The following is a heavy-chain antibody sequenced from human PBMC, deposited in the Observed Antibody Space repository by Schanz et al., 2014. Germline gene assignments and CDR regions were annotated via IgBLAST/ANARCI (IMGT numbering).Heavy chain of an antibody. CDR1: GITFSIYA. Sequence: VQLVESGGGLVQPGRSLRLSCAASGITFSIYAMHWVRQAPGKGLEWVSAISGSGGSTYYADSVKGRFTISRDNSKNTLYLQMNSLRAEDTAVYYCAKGRFGELSAFDIWGQGTMVTVSS. V-gene: IGHV3-23*04. J-gene: IGHJ3*02. CDR3: AKGRFGELSAFDI. D-gene: IGHD3-10*01. CDR2: ISGSGGST.